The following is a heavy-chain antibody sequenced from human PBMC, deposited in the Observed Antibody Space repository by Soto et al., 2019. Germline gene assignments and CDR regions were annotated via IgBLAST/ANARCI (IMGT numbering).Heavy chain of an antibody. CDR3: ARDAEYSSSSGYYYYCMDV. D-gene: IGHD6-6*01. CDR2: IIPIFGTA. Sequence: SVKVSCKASGGTFSSYAISWVRQAPGQGLEWMGGIIPIFGTANYAQKFQGRVTITADESTSTAYMELSSLRSEDTAVYYCARDAEYSSSSGYYYYCMDVWGQGTTVTVSS. V-gene: IGHV1-69*13. J-gene: IGHJ6*02. CDR1: GGTFSSYA.